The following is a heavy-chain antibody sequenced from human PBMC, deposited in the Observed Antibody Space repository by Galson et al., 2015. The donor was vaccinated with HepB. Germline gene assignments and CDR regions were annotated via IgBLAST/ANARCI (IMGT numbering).Heavy chain of an antibody. CDR2: INGDGSST. Sequence: SLRLSCAASGFTFSSYWMHWVRQAPGKGPVWVSRINGDGSSTTYADSVKGRFTISRDNAKNTLYLQMSSLRADDTAVYYCAPSSGTYSQFDYWGQGTLVTVSS. J-gene: IGHJ4*02. CDR1: GFTFSSYW. CDR3: APSSGTYSQFDY. D-gene: IGHD1-26*01. V-gene: IGHV3-74*01.